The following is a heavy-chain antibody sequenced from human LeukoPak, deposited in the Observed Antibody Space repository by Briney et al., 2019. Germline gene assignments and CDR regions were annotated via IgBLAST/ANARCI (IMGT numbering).Heavy chain of an antibody. CDR3: ARGLIAAAGNN. V-gene: IGHV4-39*07. CDR1: GGSISSSSYY. D-gene: IGHD6-13*01. CDR2: INHSGST. J-gene: IGHJ4*02. Sequence: PSETLSLTCTVSGGSISSSSYYWGWIRQPPGKGLEWIGEINHSGSTNYNPSLKSRVTISVDTSKNQFSLKLSSVTAADTAVYYCARGLIAAAGNNWGQGTLVTVSS.